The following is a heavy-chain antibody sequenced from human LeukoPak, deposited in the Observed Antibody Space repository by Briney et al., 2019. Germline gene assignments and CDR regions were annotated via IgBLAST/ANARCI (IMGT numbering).Heavy chain of an antibody. CDR2: INPNSGGT. Sequence: ASVKVSCKASGYTFTGYYMHWVRQAPGQGLEWMGWINPNSGGTNYAQKFQGRVTMTRDTSISTAYMELSRLRSDDTAVYYCARDPYCSSTSCYYIDYWGQGTLVTVSS. CDR3: ARDPYCSSTSCYYIDY. CDR1: GYTFTGYY. D-gene: IGHD2-2*01. V-gene: IGHV1-2*02. J-gene: IGHJ4*02.